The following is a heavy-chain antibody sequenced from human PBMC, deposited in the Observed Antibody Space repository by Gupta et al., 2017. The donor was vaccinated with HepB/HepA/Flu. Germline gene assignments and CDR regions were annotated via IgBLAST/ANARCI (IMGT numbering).Heavy chain of an antibody. V-gene: IGHV3-23*01. Sequence: EVHLLESGGHLVQPGGSLRLSCAASGFSFSNYAMNWVRQAPGKGLEWVSGISGGGVGTYYANSVKGRFTISRDNSKNTLYLQMNSLRAEDTAVYYCAILMPAAAIAYWGQGTLVTVSS. D-gene: IGHD2-2*01. CDR2: ISGGGVGT. CDR3: AILMPAAAIAY. CDR1: GFSFSNYA. J-gene: IGHJ4*02.